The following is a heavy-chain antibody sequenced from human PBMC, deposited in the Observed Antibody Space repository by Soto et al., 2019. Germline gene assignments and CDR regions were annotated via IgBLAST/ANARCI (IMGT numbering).Heavy chain of an antibody. CDR1: GFTFTTYW. J-gene: IGHJ4*02. CDR3: ARDRLGAATASFY. V-gene: IGHV3-7*03. D-gene: IGHD1-26*01. CDR2: IKQDGSER. Sequence: GGSLRLSCAASGFTFTTYWMSWVRQAPGKGLEWVANIKQDGSERNYVDSVKGRFTISRDNIRNSLYLQMRSLRAEDTAVYYCARDRLGAATASFYWGQGTLVTVSS.